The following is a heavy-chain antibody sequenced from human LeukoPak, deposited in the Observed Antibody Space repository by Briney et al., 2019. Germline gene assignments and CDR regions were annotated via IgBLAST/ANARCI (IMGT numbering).Heavy chain of an antibody. CDR3: ARVYYDILTGYHTGPDY. CDR1: GFTFSSYG. Sequence: GGSLRLSCAASGFTFSSYGMHWVREAPGKGLEWVAVIWYDGSNKYYADSGKGRFTISRDNPKNTLYLQMNSLRAEDTAVYYCARVYYDILTGYHTGPDYWGQGTLVTVSS. J-gene: IGHJ4*02. V-gene: IGHV3-33*01. CDR2: IWYDGSNK. D-gene: IGHD3-9*01.